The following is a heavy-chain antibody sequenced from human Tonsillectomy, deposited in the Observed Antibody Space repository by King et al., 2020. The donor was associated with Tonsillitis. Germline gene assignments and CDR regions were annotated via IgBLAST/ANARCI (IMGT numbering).Heavy chain of an antibody. D-gene: IGHD6-19*01. CDR3: AGQWLAEVWFGP. V-gene: IGHV4-34*01. J-gene: IGHJ5*02. CDR2: INHRGVT. CDR1: GEPFNGYF. Sequence: VQLPQWGAGLLKPSETLSLTCVVYGEPFNGYFWSWIRQSPGKGLEWIGDINHRGVTTYNPSLRGRLAMSVDTSKNHFSLKLNSVTAADTAVYYCAGQWLAEVWFGPWGQGTPVTVSS.